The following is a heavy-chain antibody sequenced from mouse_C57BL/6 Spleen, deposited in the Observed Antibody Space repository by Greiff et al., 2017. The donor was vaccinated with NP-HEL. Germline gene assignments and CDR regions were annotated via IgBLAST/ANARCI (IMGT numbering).Heavy chain of an antibody. J-gene: IGHJ2*01. V-gene: IGHV1-50*01. Sequence: QVQLQQPGAELVKPGASVKLSCKASGYTFTSYWMQWVKQRPGQGLEWIGEIDPSDSYTNYNQKFKGKATLTVDTSSSTAYMQLSSLTSEDSAVYYCARYDGYVDYWGKGTTLTVSS. CDR1: GYTFTSYW. CDR2: IDPSDSYT. D-gene: IGHD1-1*02. CDR3: ARYDGYVDY.